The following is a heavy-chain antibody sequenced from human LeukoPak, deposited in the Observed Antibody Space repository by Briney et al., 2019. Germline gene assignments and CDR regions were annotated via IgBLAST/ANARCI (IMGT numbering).Heavy chain of an antibody. CDR2: IYYSGST. D-gene: IGHD3-22*01. Sequence: SQTLSLTCTVSGGSISSYYWSWIRQPPGKGLEWIGYIYYSGSTNYNPSLKSRVTISVDTSKNQFSLKLSSVTAADTAVYYCASGTYYYDSSGFETPLYFDYWGQGTLVTVSS. V-gene: IGHV4-59*01. J-gene: IGHJ4*02. CDR3: ASGTYYYDSSGFETPLYFDY. CDR1: GGSISSYY.